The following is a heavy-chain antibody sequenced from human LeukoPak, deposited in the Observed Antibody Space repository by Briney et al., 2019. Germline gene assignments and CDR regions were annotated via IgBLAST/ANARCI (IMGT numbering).Heavy chain of an antibody. D-gene: IGHD3-10*01. J-gene: IGHJ6*04. CDR3: ARFYGSGSYYPTYGMDV. CDR1: GFTFSSYG. CDR2: IWYDGSNK. Sequence: GRSLRLSCAASGFTFSSYGMHWVRQAPGRGLEWVAVIWYDGSNKYYADSVKGRFTISRDNSKNTLYLQMNSLRAEDTAVYYCARFYGSGSYYPTYGMDVWGKGTTVTVSS. V-gene: IGHV3-33*01.